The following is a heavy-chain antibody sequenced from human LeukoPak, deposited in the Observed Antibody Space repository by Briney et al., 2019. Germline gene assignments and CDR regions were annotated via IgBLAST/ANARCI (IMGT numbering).Heavy chain of an antibody. Sequence: ASVKVSCKASGYTFTSYYMHWVRQAPGQGLEWMGIINPSGGSTSYAQKFQGRVTMTTDTSTSTAYMELRSLRSNDTAVYYCARDRKTQWFDAWGQGTLVTVSS. J-gene: IGHJ5*02. CDR3: ARDRKTQWFDA. V-gene: IGHV1-46*01. CDR2: INPSGGST. CDR1: GYTFTSYY.